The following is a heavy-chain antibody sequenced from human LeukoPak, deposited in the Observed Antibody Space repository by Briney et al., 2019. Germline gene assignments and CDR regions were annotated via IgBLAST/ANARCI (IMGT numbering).Heavy chain of an antibody. Sequence: SETLSLTCTVSGGSISSSSYYWGWIRQPPGKGLEWIGTIFYSGSTYYSPSLKSRVTMSVDTSKSQFSLKLTSATAADTAVYYCASHLRYGSGYYYIDYWGQGTLVTVSS. V-gene: IGHV4-39*01. CDR3: ASHLRYGSGYYYIDY. J-gene: IGHJ4*02. D-gene: IGHD3-10*01. CDR1: GGSISSSSYY. CDR2: IFYSGST.